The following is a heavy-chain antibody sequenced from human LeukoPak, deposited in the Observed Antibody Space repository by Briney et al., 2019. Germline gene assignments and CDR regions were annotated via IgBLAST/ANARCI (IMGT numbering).Heavy chain of an antibody. CDR2: IYSDAT. CDR1: GFTFSSYW. Sequence: PGGSLRLSCAASGFTFSSYWIHWVRQAPGKGLVWVSRIYSDATYYADSVKGRFTISRDNAKNTLYLQMNSLRADDTAVYYCARESYDSSGYYYGGGFDYWDQGTLVTVSS. V-gene: IGHV3-74*01. CDR3: ARESYDSSGYYYGGGFDY. D-gene: IGHD3-22*01. J-gene: IGHJ4*02.